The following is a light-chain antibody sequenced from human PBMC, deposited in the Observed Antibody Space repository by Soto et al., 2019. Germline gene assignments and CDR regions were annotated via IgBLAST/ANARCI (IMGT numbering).Light chain of an antibody. CDR3: HHYYSYST. CDR1: QDIRNS. V-gene: IGKV1-5*03. Sequence: DIQMTQSPSVLSASVGDKVTITCRASQDIRNSLAWYQQRPGKAPELFISQASASQGGVPSRFSGSGSGTEFTLTITSLQPEDFATYFCHHYYSYSTFGQGTKL. J-gene: IGKJ2*01. CDR2: QAS.